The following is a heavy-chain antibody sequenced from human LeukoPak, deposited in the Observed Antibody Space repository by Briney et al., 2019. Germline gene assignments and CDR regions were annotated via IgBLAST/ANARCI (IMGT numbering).Heavy chain of an antibody. CDR1: GFTFSSYG. V-gene: IGHV3-33*01. CDR2: IWYDGSNK. CDR3: ARDGSYDFWSGYPYFDY. Sequence: GGSLRLSCAASGFTFSSYGIHWVRQAPGKGLEWVAVIWYDGSNKYYADSVKGRFTISRDNSKNTLYLQMNSLRAEDTAVYYCARDGSYDFWSGYPYFDYWGQGTLVTVSS. D-gene: IGHD3-3*01. J-gene: IGHJ4*02.